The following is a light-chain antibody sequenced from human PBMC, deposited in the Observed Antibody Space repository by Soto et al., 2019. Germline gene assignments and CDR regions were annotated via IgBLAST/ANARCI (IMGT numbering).Light chain of an antibody. J-gene: IGKJ1*01. CDR2: KAS. CDR1: QSISSW. Sequence: DIQMTQSLSTLSAYVGDRVTITCRASQSISSWLAWYQQKPGKAPKLLIYKASSLESGVPSRFSGSGSGTEFTLTISSLQPDDFATYYCQQYNSYSRTFGQGTKVDVK. V-gene: IGKV1-5*03. CDR3: QQYNSYSRT.